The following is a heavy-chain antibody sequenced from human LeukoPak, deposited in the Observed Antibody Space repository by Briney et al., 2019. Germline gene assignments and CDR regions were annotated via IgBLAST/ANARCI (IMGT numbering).Heavy chain of an antibody. CDR2: IYLRGNT. D-gene: IGHD4-17*01. CDR3: ARGTITTVTDS. V-gene: IGHV4-4*02. Sequence: SGTLSLTCAISGGSISSSNWWTWVRQPPGKGLEWVGEIYLRGNTNYNPSLESRVTISVDGSKTQLSLRLESVTAADTAVYYCARGTITTVTDSWGPGTLVTVSS. CDR1: GGSISSSNW. J-gene: IGHJ4*02.